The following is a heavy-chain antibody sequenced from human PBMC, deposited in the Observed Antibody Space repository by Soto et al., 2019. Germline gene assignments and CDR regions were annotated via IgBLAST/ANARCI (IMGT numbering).Heavy chain of an antibody. Sequence: QVQLVQSGAEVKKPGASVKVSCKASGYTFTSYDINWVRQATGQGLEWMGWMNPNSGNTGHAQKFQGRVTMTRNTSISTAYVELSSLRSEDTAVYYCAREHSSSWRFDYWGQGTLVTVSS. CDR2: MNPNSGNT. CDR3: AREHSSSWRFDY. J-gene: IGHJ4*02. CDR1: GYTFTSYD. V-gene: IGHV1-8*01. D-gene: IGHD6-13*01.